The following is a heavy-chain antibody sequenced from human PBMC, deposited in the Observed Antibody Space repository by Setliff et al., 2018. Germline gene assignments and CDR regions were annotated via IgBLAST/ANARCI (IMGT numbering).Heavy chain of an antibody. CDR2: IYYRGST. J-gene: IGHJ6*03. V-gene: IGHV4-30-4*08. CDR1: GDSISSGDYY. CDR3: ARGLTCIGADSFLFYDSTSDYYYMDV. D-gene: IGHD5-12*01. Sequence: PSETLSLTCTVSGDSISSGDYYWSWVRQCPGKGLEWIGLIYYRGSTYYNPSLRSRLAMSIDTSKNQFSLQLSSVTAADTAVYYCARGLTCIGADSFLFYDSTSDYYYMDVWGNGTPVTVSS.